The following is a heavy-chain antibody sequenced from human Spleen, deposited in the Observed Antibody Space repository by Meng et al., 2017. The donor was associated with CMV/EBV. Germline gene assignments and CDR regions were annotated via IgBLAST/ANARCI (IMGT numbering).Heavy chain of an antibody. J-gene: IGHJ4*02. V-gene: IGHV4-34*01. D-gene: IGHD6-13*01. CDR1: GGSLSGYS. CDR2: ISHGGGT. CDR3: ARETGQQQLTLYYFDS. Sequence: SETLSLTCDVSGGSLSGYSWTWIRQPPGKGLAWIGEISHGGGTNYNPSLNSRVTISVDTSKNQFSLKVNSVTAADTAVYFCARETGQQQLTLYYFDSWGQGTLVTVSS.